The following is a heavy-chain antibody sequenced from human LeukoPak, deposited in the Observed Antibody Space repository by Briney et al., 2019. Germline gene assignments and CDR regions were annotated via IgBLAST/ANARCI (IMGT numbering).Heavy chain of an antibody. J-gene: IGHJ3*02. CDR1: GGIFSSYV. Sequence: SVKVSCKASGGIFSSYVISWVRQAPGQGLEWMGGIIPMFGTANYAQKFQDRVTITADESTSTAYMEVNSLRSEDTAVYYCARDGWLQLHAFDIWGQGTMVTVSS. CDR2: IIPMFGTA. CDR3: ARDGWLQLHAFDI. D-gene: IGHD5-24*01. V-gene: IGHV1-69*01.